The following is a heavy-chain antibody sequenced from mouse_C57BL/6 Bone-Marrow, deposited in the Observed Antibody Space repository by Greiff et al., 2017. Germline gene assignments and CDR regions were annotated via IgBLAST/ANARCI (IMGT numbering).Heavy chain of an antibody. Sequence: QVQLQQSGAELARPGASVKLSCKASGYTFTSYGISWVKQRTGQGLEWIGEIYPRSGNTYYNEKFKGKATLTADKSSSTAYMELRSLTSEDSAVYFCARGDWDAFFDYWGQGTTLTVSS. V-gene: IGHV1-81*01. D-gene: IGHD4-1*01. CDR1: GYTFTSYG. J-gene: IGHJ2*01. CDR3: ARGDWDAFFDY. CDR2: IYPRSGNT.